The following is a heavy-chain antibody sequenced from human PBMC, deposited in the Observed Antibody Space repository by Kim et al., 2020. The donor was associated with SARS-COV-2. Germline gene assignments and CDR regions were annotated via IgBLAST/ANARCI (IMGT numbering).Heavy chain of an antibody. V-gene: IGHV3-15*01. D-gene: IGHD5-18*01. J-gene: IGHJ4*02. Sequence: TDDAAPVKGRFTIARDDSKNTLYLQMNSLKTEDTAVYYCTTATQLWSFVNWGQGTLVTVSS. CDR3: TTATQLWSFVN. CDR2: T.